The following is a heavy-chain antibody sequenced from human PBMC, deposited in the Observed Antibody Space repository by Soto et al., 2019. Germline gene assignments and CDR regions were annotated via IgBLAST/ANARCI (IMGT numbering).Heavy chain of an antibody. D-gene: IGHD2-15*01. CDR2: IWSAGLT. J-gene: IGHJ5*02. V-gene: IGHV3-53*01. Sequence: PGGSLRLSCAASGFTVSSKYMNWVRQAPGKGLDSVSIIWSAGLTYYADSVRGRFTISRDISKSILFLQMNNLRADASAIYDCARELPPDLWGQGTLVTVSS. CDR3: ARELPPDL. CDR1: GFTVSSKY.